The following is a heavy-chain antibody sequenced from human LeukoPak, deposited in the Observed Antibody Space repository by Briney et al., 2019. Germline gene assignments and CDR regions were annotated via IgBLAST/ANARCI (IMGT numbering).Heavy chain of an antibody. J-gene: IGHJ6*02. CDR3: AKWGNDYESDYYYGMDV. CDR1: GFTFDDYA. V-gene: IGHV3-9*01. Sequence: PGRSLRLSCAASGFTFDDYAMHWVRQAPGKGLEWVSGISWNSGSIGYADSVKGRFTISRDNAKNSLYLQMNSLRAEDTALYYCAKWGNDYESDYYYGMDVWGQGTTVTVSS. D-gene: IGHD4-17*01. CDR2: ISWNSGSI.